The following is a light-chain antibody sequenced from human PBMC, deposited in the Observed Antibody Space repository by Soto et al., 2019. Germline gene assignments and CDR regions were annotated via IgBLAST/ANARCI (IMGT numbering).Light chain of an antibody. Sequence: QTVAPQEFPLTVSPGGTATLTCGSSTGPLTSGHYPYWFQQKPGQAPRTLIFDTSNKHSYTPARFSGSLLGGKAALTLSGAQPEDEADYYCLLSYSAIGVFGGGTKVTVL. CDR1: TGPLTSGHY. CDR2: DTS. V-gene: IGLV7-46*01. J-gene: IGLJ2*01. CDR3: LLSYSAIGV.